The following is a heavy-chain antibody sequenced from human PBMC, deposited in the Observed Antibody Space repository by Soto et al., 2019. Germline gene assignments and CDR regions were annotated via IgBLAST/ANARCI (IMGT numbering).Heavy chain of an antibody. CDR2: ISYDGSNK. J-gene: IGHJ4*02. CDR1: GFTFSSYG. D-gene: IGHD6-19*01. Sequence: LRLSFAASGFTFSSYGMHWVRQAPGKGLEWVAVISYDGSNKYYADSVKGRFTISRDNTKNTLYLQMNSLRAEDTAVYYCAKALPGYSSGWYPDYWGQGTLVTVSS. CDR3: AKALPGYSSGWYPDY. V-gene: IGHV3-30*18.